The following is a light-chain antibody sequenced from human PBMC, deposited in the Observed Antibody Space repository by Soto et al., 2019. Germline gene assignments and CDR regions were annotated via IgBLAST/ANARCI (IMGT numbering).Light chain of an antibody. CDR3: MQSTQLPPT. Sequence: DVVMTQTRLSLSVAPGQPASISCKSSQSLLHITGETFLFWYLQKPGQSPQLLIYEVSTRVSGVPDRFSGSGSGTDFTLEISRVETDDVGMYYCMQSTQLPPTFGQGTRLEIK. V-gene: IGKV2D-29*02. J-gene: IGKJ5*01. CDR1: QSLLHITGETF. CDR2: EVS.